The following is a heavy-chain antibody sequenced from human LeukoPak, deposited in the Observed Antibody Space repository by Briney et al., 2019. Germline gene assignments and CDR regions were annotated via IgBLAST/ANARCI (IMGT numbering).Heavy chain of an antibody. CDR1: GFSFSSYW. CDR2: IKPDGSDE. J-gene: IGHJ4*02. CDR3: ARSLPQWRYPY. V-gene: IGHV3-7*01. Sequence: GGSLRLSCAASGFSFSSYWMSWVRQAPGKGLEWVANIKPDGSDEYYVDSVKGRFTISRDNAKNSLFLQMNSLRAEDTAVYYCARSLPQWRYPYWGQGTLVAVSS. D-gene: IGHD5-12*01.